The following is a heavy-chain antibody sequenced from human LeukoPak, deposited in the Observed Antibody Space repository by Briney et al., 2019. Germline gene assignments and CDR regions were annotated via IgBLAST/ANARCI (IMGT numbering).Heavy chain of an antibody. Sequence: PSETLSLTCSVSGGSIGRSSYYWGWTRQPPGKGLEWIGSIYSGGGTYYNPSLKGRVTISVDASRNQFSLKLGSVTAADTAVYYCARHGSIATGAFTYWGQGTLVTVSS. CDR2: IYSGGGT. D-gene: IGHD6-13*01. CDR3: ARHGSIATGAFTY. CDR1: GGSIGRSSYY. V-gene: IGHV4-39*01. J-gene: IGHJ4*02.